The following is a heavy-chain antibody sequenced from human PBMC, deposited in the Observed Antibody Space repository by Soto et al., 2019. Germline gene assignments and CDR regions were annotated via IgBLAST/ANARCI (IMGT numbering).Heavy chain of an antibody. CDR3: AKSIRTTLSVYDY. D-gene: IGHD4-17*01. CDR2: ISGSGYNT. CDR1: GFTFTSFT. Sequence: EVQLLQSGGALVQPGGSLRLSCAASGFTFTSFTMNWVRQAPGKGLEWVSAISGSGYNTYDADSVRGRFTISRDNSKNMLYLQMISLRGDDTAVYFCAKSIRTTLSVYDYWGQGALVTVSS. V-gene: IGHV3-23*01. J-gene: IGHJ4*02.